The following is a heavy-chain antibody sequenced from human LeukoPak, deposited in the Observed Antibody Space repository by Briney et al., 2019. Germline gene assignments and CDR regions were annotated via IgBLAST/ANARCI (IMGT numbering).Heavy chain of an antibody. CDR3: ARGGSYLSAFDI. Sequence: GGSLRLSCAASGFTFSSSAMSWVRQAPGKGLEWVANIKQDGSEKYYVDSVKGRFTISRDNAKNSLYLQMNSLRAEDTAVYYCARGGSYLSAFDIWGQGTMVTVSS. CDR2: IKQDGSEK. D-gene: IGHD1-26*01. V-gene: IGHV3-7*03. CDR1: GFTFSSSA. J-gene: IGHJ3*02.